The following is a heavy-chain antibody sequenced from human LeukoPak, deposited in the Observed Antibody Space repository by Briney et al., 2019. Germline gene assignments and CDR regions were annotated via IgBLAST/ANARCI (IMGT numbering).Heavy chain of an antibody. Sequence: SETLSLTCSISGSSLKTYFWTWIRQAPGKGLEYIGFIHHSGRTDYSPALKSRVTISIDTSKNEFSLMLTSVTIADTAIYYCARTFTGSHLLEYWDQGTLVIVSS. CDR1: GSSLKTYF. J-gene: IGHJ4*02. D-gene: IGHD1-26*01. V-gene: IGHV4-59*01. CDR2: IHHSGRT. CDR3: ARTFTGSHLLEY.